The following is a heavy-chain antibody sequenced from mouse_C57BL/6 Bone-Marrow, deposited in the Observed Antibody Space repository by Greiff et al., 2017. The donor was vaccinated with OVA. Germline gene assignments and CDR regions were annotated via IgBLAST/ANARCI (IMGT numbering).Heavy chain of an antibody. CDR3: ARAYDYDAGAMDD. V-gene: IGHV3-6*01. J-gene: IGHJ4*01. CDR2: ISYDGST. D-gene: IGHD2-4*01. CDR1: GYSITSGYY. Sequence: EVKLVESGPGLVKPSQSLSLTCSVTGYSITSGYYCNWLRQFPGNKLEWMGYISYDGSTNYNPSLKNRISITRDTAKNQFFLKLNAVTTEDTATYYCARAYDYDAGAMDDWGQGTSVTVSS.